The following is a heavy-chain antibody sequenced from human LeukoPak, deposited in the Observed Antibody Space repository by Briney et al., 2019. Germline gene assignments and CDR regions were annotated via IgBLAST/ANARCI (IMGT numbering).Heavy chain of an antibody. D-gene: IGHD5-18*01. CDR2: IKQDGSEK. Sequence: PGGSLRLSCAASGFTFSSYWMSWVREAPGKVLEWVANIKQDGSEKYYVDSVKGRFTISRDNAKNSLYLQMNSLRAEDTAVYYCAREGYSYAKFDYWGQGTLVTVSS. CDR3: AREGYSYAKFDY. J-gene: IGHJ4*02. V-gene: IGHV3-7*01. CDR1: GFTFSSYW.